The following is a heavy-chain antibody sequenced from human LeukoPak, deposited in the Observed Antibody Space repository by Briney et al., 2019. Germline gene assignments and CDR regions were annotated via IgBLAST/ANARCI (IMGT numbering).Heavy chain of an antibody. CDR2: IKQDGSEK. D-gene: IGHD6-19*01. Sequence: GGSLRLSCAASGFTVSSNYMSWVRQAPGKGLEWVANIKQDGSEKSYVDSVKGRFTISRDNAKNSLSLRMNSLSAEDTAVYYCATGYSSGWYFYFQHWGQGSLVSVSS. J-gene: IGHJ1*01. CDR1: GFTVSSNY. CDR3: ATGYSSGWYFYFQH. V-gene: IGHV3-7*01.